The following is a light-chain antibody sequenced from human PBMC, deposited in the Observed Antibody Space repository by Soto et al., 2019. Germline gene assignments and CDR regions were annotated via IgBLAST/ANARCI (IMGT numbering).Light chain of an antibody. V-gene: IGLV2-14*03. CDR3: SSYTTSSPYLV. J-gene: IGLJ3*02. CDR1: SSDVGGDHY. Sequence: QSVLTQPASVSGSPGQSITISCTGTSSDVGGDHYVYWYQHPPGKAPKLMIYDVTNRPSGVSNRFSDSKSGNTASLTISGLQAEDEDYYYCSSYTTSSPYLVFGGGTKVTVL. CDR2: DVT.